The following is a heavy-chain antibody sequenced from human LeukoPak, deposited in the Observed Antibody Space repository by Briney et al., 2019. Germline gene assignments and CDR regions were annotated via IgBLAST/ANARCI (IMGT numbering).Heavy chain of an antibody. CDR1: GYTFTDYY. D-gene: IGHD2-2*01. V-gene: IGHV1-2*02. J-gene: IGHJ4*02. CDR3: ARANALYCSSTSCLFDY. CDR2: INPNSGGT. Sequence: ASVKVSCKASGYTFTDYYIHWVRQAPGQGLEWMAWINPNSGGTYYAQNFHDRITLTRDTSISTAYMELTRLRSDDTAIYYCARANALYCSSTSCLFDYWGQGTLVTVSS.